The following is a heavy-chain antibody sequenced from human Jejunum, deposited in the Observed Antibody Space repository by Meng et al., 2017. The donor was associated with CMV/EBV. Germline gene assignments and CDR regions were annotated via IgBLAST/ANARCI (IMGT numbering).Heavy chain of an antibody. V-gene: IGHV3-30-3*01. Sequence: SGFNFNNYVMHWVRQAPGKGLEWVAGISIDGNSKHYADSVKGRFTISRDVSTSTQYLQMNSLRPEDAAVYYCAREDYGSGHAPSFGYWGQGTLVTVSS. D-gene: IGHD4-17*01. J-gene: IGHJ4*02. CDR3: AREDYGSGHAPSFGY. CDR1: GFNFNNYV. CDR2: ISIDGNSK.